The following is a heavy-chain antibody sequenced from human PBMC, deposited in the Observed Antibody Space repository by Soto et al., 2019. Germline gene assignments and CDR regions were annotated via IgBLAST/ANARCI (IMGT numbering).Heavy chain of an antibody. J-gene: IGHJ6*02. Sequence: QVQLQQSGPGLVKPLGTLSLTCGVSGDSITTYKWWTWVRQTPGRGLEWIGEIYDSGNTRYNPSLRSRVTISNDTSKNHLSLKLNSVTVADTAVYYCATCQLGEYYYAMDMWGQGTTVTVSS. CDR2: IYDSGNT. CDR1: GDSITTYKW. V-gene: IGHV4-4*02. D-gene: IGHD7-27*01. CDR3: ATCQLGEYYYAMDM.